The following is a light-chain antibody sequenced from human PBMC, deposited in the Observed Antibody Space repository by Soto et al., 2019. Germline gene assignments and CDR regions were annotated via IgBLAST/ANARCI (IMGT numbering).Light chain of an antibody. CDR1: QSVGTY. J-gene: IGKJ4*01. Sequence: EIVLTQSPGTLSLSPGERATLSCRASQSVGTYLAWYQQKPGQAPRLLIYGASSRATGIPDRFSGSGSGTDVTLTISRLEPEDSAVYYCQQYVSTPLTFGGGTKVEIK. CDR3: QQYVSTPLT. V-gene: IGKV3-20*01. CDR2: GAS.